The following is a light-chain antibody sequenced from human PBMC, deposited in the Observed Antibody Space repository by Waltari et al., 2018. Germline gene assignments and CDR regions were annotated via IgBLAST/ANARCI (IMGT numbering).Light chain of an antibody. J-gene: IGLJ2*01. CDR3: SSYSGSNNLV. CDR2: EVS. Sequence: QSALTQPPSASGSPGQSVTISCTGTSSDVGGYNYVSWYQQHPGKAPKPMIYEVSKRPSGVLARFFGAKTGNTASLTVSGVQAEDEADYYCSSYSGSNNLVFGGGTKLTVL. CDR1: SSDVGGYNY. V-gene: IGLV2-8*01.